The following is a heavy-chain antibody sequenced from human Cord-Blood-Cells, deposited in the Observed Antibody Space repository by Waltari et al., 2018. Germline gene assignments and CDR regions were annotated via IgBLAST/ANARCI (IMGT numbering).Heavy chain of an antibody. V-gene: IGHV4-34*01. CDR1: GGSFSGYY. J-gene: IGHJ3*02. CDR3: ARGGGDRAPYAFDI. Sequence: QVQLQQWGAGLLKPSETLSLTCAVYGGSFSGYYWSWNRQPPGKGLEWIGEINHSGSTNSNPSLKSRGTLSVDTSKNQFSLKLCSVTSADTAVYYCARGGGDRAPYAFDIWGQGTMVTVSS. CDR2: INHSGST. D-gene: IGHD2-21*01.